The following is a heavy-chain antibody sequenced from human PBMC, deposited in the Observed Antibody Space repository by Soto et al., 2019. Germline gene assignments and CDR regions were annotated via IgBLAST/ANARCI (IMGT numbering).Heavy chain of an antibody. Sequence: SETLSLSCTVSGGSISSSSYYWGWIRQPPGKGLEWIGSIYYSGSTYYNPSLKSRVTISVDTSKNQFSLKLSSVTAADTAVYYCARLGCSGGSCYIYFDYWGQGTLVSVSS. J-gene: IGHJ4*02. D-gene: IGHD2-15*01. CDR1: GGSISSSSYY. V-gene: IGHV4-39*01. CDR3: ARLGCSGGSCYIYFDY. CDR2: IYYSGST.